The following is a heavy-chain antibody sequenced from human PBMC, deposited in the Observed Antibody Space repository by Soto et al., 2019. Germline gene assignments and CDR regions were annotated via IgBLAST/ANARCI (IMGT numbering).Heavy chain of an antibody. J-gene: IGHJ4*02. Sequence: PVKVSCKAPGYTFTSYAISWVRQAPGQGLEWMGGIIPIFGTANYAQKFQGRVTITADESTSTAYMELSSLRSEDTAVYYCARTNFGSGYSYGIGGYWGQGTLVTVSS. D-gene: IGHD5-18*01. V-gene: IGHV1-69*01. CDR2: IIPIFGTA. CDR3: ARTNFGSGYSYGIGGY. CDR1: GYTFTSYA.